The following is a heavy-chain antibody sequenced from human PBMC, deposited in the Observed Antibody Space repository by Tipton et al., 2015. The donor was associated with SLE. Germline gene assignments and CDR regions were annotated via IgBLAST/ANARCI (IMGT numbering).Heavy chain of an antibody. J-gene: IGHJ4*02. Sequence: TLSLTCTVSGGSISSSSYYWGWIRQPPGKGLEWIGSIYYSGSTYYNPSLKSRVTISVDTSKNQFSLRLSSVTAADKAVYYCAREIGSSAWGTFGELDYWGQGTLVTVSS. D-gene: IGHD3-16*01. CDR3: AREIGSSAWGTFGELDY. CDR1: GGSISSSSYY. CDR2: IYYSGST. V-gene: IGHV4-39*07.